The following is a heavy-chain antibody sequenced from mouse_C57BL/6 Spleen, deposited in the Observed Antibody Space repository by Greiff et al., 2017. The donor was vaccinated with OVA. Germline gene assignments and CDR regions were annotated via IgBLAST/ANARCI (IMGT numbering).Heavy chain of an antibody. V-gene: IGHV1-81*01. D-gene: IGHD2-4*01. CDR1: GYTFPSFG. J-gene: IGHJ3*01. CDR2: IYPRSGNT. CDR3: AEGVYDYDDAY. Sequence: QLQQSGAELVRPGASVRLSCKASGYTFPSFGISWVKQRTGQGLEWIGEIYPRSGNTYYNEKFKGKATLTADKSSSTAYMELRSLTSEDSAGYCCAEGVYDYDDAYWGQGTLVTVSA.